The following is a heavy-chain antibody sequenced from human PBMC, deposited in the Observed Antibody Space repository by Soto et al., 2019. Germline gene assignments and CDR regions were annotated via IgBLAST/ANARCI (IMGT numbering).Heavy chain of an antibody. CDR1: GYTLTDYG. D-gene: IGHD3-22*01. V-gene: IGHV1-18*04. Sequence: QVQLVESGAEVKKPGASGKVSCKASGYTLTDYGISWGRRAPDQGLEWMGWISGYNGNTKYAQKFQGRVTMTTDTPTNTAYMELRSLRSDDTAVYYCARDREYYYDSSGNYYYHYGLDVWGQGTTVTVS. CDR2: ISGYNGNT. CDR3: ARDREYYYDSSGNYYYHYGLDV. J-gene: IGHJ6*02.